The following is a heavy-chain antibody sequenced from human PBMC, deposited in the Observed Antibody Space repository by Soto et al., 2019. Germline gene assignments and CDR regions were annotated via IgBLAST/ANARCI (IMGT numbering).Heavy chain of an antibody. J-gene: IGHJ4*02. D-gene: IGHD3-16*01. V-gene: IGHV3-11*05. CDR2: ISSSSSYT. Sequence: QVQPVESGGGLVKPGGSLRLSCAASGFTFSDYYMSWIRQAPGKGLEWVSYISSSSSYTNYADSVKGRFTISRDNDKNSRYLQMNSLRAEDTAVYYCARVWDHSFDYWGQGTLVTVSS. CDR3: ARVWDHSFDY. CDR1: GFTFSDYY.